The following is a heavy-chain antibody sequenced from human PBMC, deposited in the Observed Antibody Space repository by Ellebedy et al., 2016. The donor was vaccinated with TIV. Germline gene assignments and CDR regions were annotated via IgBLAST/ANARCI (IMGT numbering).Heavy chain of an antibody. Sequence: GESLKISCVASGFTFSSYAMSWVRQAPGKGLEWVSTISDSGNTHYADYVKGRFTISRDNSKNTLYLQMNSLRAEDTAVYYCAKRVTMVREVITYYYYAMDVWGQGTTVTVSS. D-gene: IGHD3-10*01. CDR3: AKRVTMVREVITYYYYAMDV. CDR2: ISDSGNT. J-gene: IGHJ6*02. V-gene: IGHV3-23*01. CDR1: GFTFSSYA.